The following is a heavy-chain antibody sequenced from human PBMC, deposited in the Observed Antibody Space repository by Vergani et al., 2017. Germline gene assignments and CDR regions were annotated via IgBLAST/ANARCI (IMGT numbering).Heavy chain of an antibody. CDR1: GYSISSGYY. CDR3: ARTTYGSGSYYGVA. V-gene: IGHV4-38-2*01. J-gene: IGHJ5*02. D-gene: IGHD3-10*01. CDR2: IYHSGRT. Sequence: QVQLQESGPGLVKPSETLSLTCAVSGYSISSGYYWAWIRQPPGKGLDWIGSIYHSGRTYYNPSLKSRVTISVDTSKNQFSLKLSSVTAADTAVYYVARTTYGSGSYYGVAWGQGTLVTVSS.